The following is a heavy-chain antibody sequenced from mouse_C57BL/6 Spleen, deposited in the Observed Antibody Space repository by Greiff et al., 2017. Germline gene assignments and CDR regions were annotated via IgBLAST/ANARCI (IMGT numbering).Heavy chain of an antibody. J-gene: IGHJ4*01. CDR2: FHPYNDDT. Sequence: VHLVESGAELVKPGASVKMSCKASGYTFTTYPIEWMKQNHGKSLEWIGNFHPYNDDTKYNEKFKGKATLTVEKSSSTVYLELSRLTSDDSAVYYCARGSSRNYAMDYWGQGTSVTVSS. CDR1: GYTFTTYP. V-gene: IGHV1-47*01. CDR3: ARGSSRNYAMDY. D-gene: IGHD6-1*01.